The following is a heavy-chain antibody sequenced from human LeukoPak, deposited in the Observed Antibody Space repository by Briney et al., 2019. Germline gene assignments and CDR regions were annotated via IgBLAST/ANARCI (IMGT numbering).Heavy chain of an antibody. CDR3: AINGGGDSGYGNFDY. CDR1: GFTFSSYW. D-gene: IGHD5-12*01. J-gene: IGHJ4*02. V-gene: IGHV3-74*01. CDR2: INSDGGST. Sequence: GGSLRLSCAASGFTFSSYWMHWVRQAPGKGLVWVSRINSDGGSTTYADSVKGRFTISRDNARNTLYLQMNSLRAEDTAFYYCAINGGGDSGYGNFDYWGQGTLVTVSS.